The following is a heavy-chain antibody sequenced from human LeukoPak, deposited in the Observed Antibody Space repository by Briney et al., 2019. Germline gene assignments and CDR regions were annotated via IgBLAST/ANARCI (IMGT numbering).Heavy chain of an antibody. Sequence: GGSLRLSCAAAAFTFSSFGMHWVRQAPGEGLEWVAVIWYDGSNKYYADSVKGRLTISRDNSKNTLYLQMNSLRAEDTAVYYCVLGPRIAVAGTPFDSWGQGTLVTFSP. CDR1: AFTFSSFG. CDR3: VLGPRIAVAGTPFDS. J-gene: IGHJ4*02. D-gene: IGHD6-19*01. V-gene: IGHV3-33*01. CDR2: IWYDGSNK.